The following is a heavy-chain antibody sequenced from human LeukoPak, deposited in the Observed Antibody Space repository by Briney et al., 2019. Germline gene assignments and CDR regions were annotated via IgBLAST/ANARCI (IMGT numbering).Heavy chain of an antibody. Sequence: GGSLRLSCAASGFTFSSYWMSWVRQAPGKGLEWVANIKQDGSEKYYVDSVKGRFTISRDNAKNSLYLQMNSLRAEDTAVYFCARRPYSDTSGRLSDVWGQGTTVTVSS. V-gene: IGHV3-7*01. D-gene: IGHD3-22*01. J-gene: IGHJ6*02. CDR1: GFTFSSYW. CDR3: ARRPYSDTSGRLSDV. CDR2: IKQDGSEK.